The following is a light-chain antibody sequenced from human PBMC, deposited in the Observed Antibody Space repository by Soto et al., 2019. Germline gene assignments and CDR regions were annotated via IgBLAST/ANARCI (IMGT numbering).Light chain of an antibody. CDR2: KAS. Sequence: DIQMTQSPSTLSASVGDRVTITCRARQSISIWLAWYQQKPGKVPSLLIYKASSLQTGVSSRFSGTRSGTEFTLAISSLQPDDFATYYCQPDNSHPYVFGQGTKLESK. CDR3: QPDNSHPYV. CDR1: QSISIW. J-gene: IGKJ2*01. V-gene: IGKV1-5*03.